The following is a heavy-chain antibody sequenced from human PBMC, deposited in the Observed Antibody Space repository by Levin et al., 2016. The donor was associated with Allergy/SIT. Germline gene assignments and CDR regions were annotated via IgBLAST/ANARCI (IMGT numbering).Heavy chain of an antibody. CDR2: IYPGDSDT. J-gene: IGHJ3*02. CDR3: ARRRGARGVNDVFDI. V-gene: IGHV5-51*01. D-gene: IGHD1-26*01. Sequence: VRQMPGKGLEWMGIIYPGDSDTRYSPSFQGQVTISADKSITTAYLQWGRLKASDTAMYYCARRRGARGVNDVFDIWGQGTMVTVSS.